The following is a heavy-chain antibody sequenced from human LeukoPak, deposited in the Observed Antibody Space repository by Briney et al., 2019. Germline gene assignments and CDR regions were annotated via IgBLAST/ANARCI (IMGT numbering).Heavy chain of an antibody. D-gene: IGHD3-10*01. CDR2: ISWNGDTL. J-gene: IGHJ4*02. CDR3: VKDSLGLYGSGYFDY. Sequence: GGSLRLSCAASGITIDDYAMHWVRQVPGKGLEWVSGISWNGDTLDYADSVKGRFTLSRDSAKNSLYLQMNSLRAEDTALYYCVKDSLGLYGSGYFDYWGQGTLVTVSS. V-gene: IGHV3-9*01. CDR1: GITIDDYA.